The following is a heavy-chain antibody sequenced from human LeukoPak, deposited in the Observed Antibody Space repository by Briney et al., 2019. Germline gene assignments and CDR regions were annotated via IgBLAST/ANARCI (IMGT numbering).Heavy chain of an antibody. CDR3: ARDQSRLRVGATTSLGY. J-gene: IGHJ4*02. CDR2: INPNSGCT. Sequence: ASVKVSCKASRYTFTCYYMHWVRQAPGQGLEWLGRINPNSGCTNYAQKFQSRVTMTRDTSISTAYMELSGLRSDDTAVYYCARDQSRLRVGATTSLGYWGQGTLVTVSS. D-gene: IGHD1-26*01. CDR1: RYTFTCYY. V-gene: IGHV1-2*06.